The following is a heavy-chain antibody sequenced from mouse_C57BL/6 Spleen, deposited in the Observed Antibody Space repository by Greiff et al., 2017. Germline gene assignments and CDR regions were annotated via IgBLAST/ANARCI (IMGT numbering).Heavy chain of an antibody. J-gene: IGHJ4*01. D-gene: IGHD1-1*01. CDR2: ISSGSSTI. CDR1: GFTFSDYG. V-gene: IGHV5-17*01. CDR3: ARKVDYYGSSYYAMDY. Sequence: EVHLVESGGGLVKPGGSLKLSCAASGFTFSDYGMHWVRQAPEKGLEWVAYISSGSSTIYYADTVKGRFTISRDNAKNTLFLQMTSLRSEDTAMYYCARKVDYYGSSYYAMDYWGQGTSVTVSS.